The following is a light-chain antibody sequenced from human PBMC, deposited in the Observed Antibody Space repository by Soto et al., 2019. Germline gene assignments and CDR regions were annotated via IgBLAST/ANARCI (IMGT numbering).Light chain of an antibody. Sequence: DIVMTQSPATLSVSPGERATLSCRASQSVRSNLAGYQQKPGQAPRLLIYGASTRATGIPARFSGSGSGTEFTLTISSLQSEDFAAYYGQQYNNWPLTFGGGTKVDIK. V-gene: IGKV3-15*01. CDR3: QQYNNWPLT. J-gene: IGKJ4*01. CDR1: QSVRSN. CDR2: GAS.